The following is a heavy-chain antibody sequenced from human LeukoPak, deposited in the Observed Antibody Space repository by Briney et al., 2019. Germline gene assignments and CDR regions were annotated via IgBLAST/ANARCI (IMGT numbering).Heavy chain of an antibody. D-gene: IGHD6-19*01. J-gene: IGHJ4*02. CDR1: GFTFSSYA. V-gene: IGHV3-30*04. CDR3: ARDLYSIAVAGGCDY. CDR2: ISYDGSNK. Sequence: PGGSMRLSWAAAGFTFSSYAMHWDRQVPGKWLEWVAVISYDGSNKYYADSVKGRFTISRDNSKNTLYLQMNSLRAEDTAVYYCARDLYSIAVAGGCDYWGQGTLVTVSS.